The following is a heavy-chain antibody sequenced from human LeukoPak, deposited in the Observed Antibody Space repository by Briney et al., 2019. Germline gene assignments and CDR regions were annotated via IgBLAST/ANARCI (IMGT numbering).Heavy chain of an antibody. D-gene: IGHD2/OR15-2a*01. CDR2: IYHSGTT. V-gene: IGHV4-59*01. CDR3: ARGIFGDF. CDR1: GGSITSFY. J-gene: IGHJ4*02. Sequence: KPSETLSLTCSVSGGSITSFYWSWIRHPPGKGLEWIGYIYHSGTTNYNPSLKSRVTISVDTPKNQFSLKLTSVTAADTAVYYCARGIFGDFWGQGALVTVSS.